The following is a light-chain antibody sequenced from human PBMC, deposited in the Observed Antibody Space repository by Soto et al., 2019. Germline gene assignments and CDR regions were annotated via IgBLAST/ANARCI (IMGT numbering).Light chain of an antibody. CDR3: QTLGTGIRV. CDR2: LNSDGSH. V-gene: IGLV4-69*01. CDR1: SGHSSYA. Sequence: QSVLTQSPSASASLGASVKLTCTLSSGHSSYAIAWHQQQPEKGPRYLMKLNSDGSHSKGDGIPDRFSGSSSGAGRYLTISSLRSEDGADYYCQTLGTGIRVFGGGTKLTVL. J-gene: IGLJ3*02.